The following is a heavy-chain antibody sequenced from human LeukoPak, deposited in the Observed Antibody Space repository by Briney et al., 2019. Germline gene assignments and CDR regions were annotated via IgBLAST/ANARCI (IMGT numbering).Heavy chain of an antibody. CDR1: GGTFSGYA. D-gene: IGHD6-19*01. Sequence: SVKVSCKASGGTFSGYAISWVRQAPGQGLEWMGRIIHIFGTANYAQKFQGRVTITTDESTSTAYMELSSLRSEDTAVYYCAHDVNRKDSSSPEYFQHWGQGTLVTVSS. CDR2: IIHIFGTA. CDR3: AHDVNRKDSSSPEYFQH. V-gene: IGHV1-69*05. J-gene: IGHJ1*01.